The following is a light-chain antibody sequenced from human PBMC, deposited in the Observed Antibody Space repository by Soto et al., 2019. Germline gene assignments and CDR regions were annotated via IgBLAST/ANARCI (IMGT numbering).Light chain of an antibody. Sequence: AIQMTQSPSSLSASVGDRVTISCRASQGISNDLGWYQQKPGKAPKFLIYGASSLQSGVPSRFSGSGSGTEFTLTINSLQPEDFATYYCLQYYNYPYTFCQGTKLEIK. CDR2: GAS. J-gene: IGKJ2*01. V-gene: IGKV1-6*01. CDR3: LQYYNYPYT. CDR1: QGISND.